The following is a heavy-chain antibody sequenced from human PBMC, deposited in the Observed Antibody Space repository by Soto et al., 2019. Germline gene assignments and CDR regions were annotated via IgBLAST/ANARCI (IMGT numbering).Heavy chain of an antibody. J-gene: IGHJ4*02. CDR3: AKGGRQWLVTSDFNY. Sequence: VQLVESGGGVVQPGRSLRLSCAASGFNFSDYAMHWVRQAPGKGLEWVAVVSHDGRNTHYADSVKGRFTISRDRSKNTVSLDMTSLRAEDTAVYYCAKGGRQWLVTSDFNYWGQGALVTVSS. D-gene: IGHD6-19*01. CDR1: GFNFSDYA. CDR2: VSHDGRNT. V-gene: IGHV3-30*18.